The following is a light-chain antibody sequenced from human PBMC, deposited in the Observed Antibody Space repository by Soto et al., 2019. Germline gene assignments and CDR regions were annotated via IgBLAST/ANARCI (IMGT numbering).Light chain of an antibody. Sequence: DIQMTQSPSTLSASVGDRVTITCRASQRNSSWLAWYQQKPGKAPRLVIFDASTLQSGVPSRFSGSGSGPDFTLTISGLQPDDFATYYCQQYNNYPLSFGGGTKVDIK. CDR1: QRNSSW. J-gene: IGKJ4*01. CDR3: QQYNNYPLS. CDR2: DAS. V-gene: IGKV1-5*01.